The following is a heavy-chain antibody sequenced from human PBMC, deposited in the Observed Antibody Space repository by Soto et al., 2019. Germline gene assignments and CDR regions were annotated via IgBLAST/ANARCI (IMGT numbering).Heavy chain of an antibody. V-gene: IGHV1-18*01. Sequence: QVQLVQSGAEVKKPGASVKVSCKASGYSFTSYGISWVRQAPGQGLEWMGWISGKNGIPKYEQKLEGRVTMTTDTSTSTAYMELRSLRSDDTAVYYCVRIGIFGVVIRPYYMDVWGKGTTVTVSS. D-gene: IGHD3-3*01. J-gene: IGHJ6*03. CDR1: GYSFTSYG. CDR3: VRIGIFGVVIRPYYMDV. CDR2: ISGKNGIP.